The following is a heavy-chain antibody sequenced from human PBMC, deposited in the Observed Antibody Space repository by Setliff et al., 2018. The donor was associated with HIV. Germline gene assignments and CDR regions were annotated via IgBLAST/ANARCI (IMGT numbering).Heavy chain of an antibody. CDR3: VRSIHGGGSEPFDT. CDR2: IYDSGST. Sequence: LSLTCTVSGGSISGFYWNWIRQSAGKGLQWIGRIYDSGSTKYNPSLKSRVTMSLDTSKNQFSLNLDSVAAADTAVYYCVRSIHGGGSEPFDTWGQGILVTV. CDR1: GGSISGFY. J-gene: IGHJ5*02. V-gene: IGHV4-4*07. D-gene: IGHD3-10*01.